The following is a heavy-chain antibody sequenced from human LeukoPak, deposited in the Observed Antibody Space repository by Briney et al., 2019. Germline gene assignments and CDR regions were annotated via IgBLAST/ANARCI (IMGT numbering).Heavy chain of an antibody. CDR3: AREEIEEVPTLTFNWVATYYSHYMDV. Sequence: GGSLRLSCAASGFSVSNNHMNWVRQSPGKGLEWVSVIFGGGDTYYADSVKGRFTISRDDSKNTLYLQMSSLRAEDTAVYYCAREEIEEVPTLTFNWVATYYSHYMDVWGKGTTVAVSS. J-gene: IGHJ6*03. D-gene: IGHD5-12*01. CDR2: IFGGGDT. CDR1: GFSVSNNH. V-gene: IGHV3-66*02.